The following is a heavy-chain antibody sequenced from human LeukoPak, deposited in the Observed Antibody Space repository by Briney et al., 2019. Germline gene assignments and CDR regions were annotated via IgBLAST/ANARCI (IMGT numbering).Heavy chain of an antibody. Sequence: GASVKVSCKASGYTFVNYGFSWVRQAPGQGLEWMGWINTYTGNTNYSQNFQGRVTMTTHASTNTAYMELRSLRSDDTAVYYCARDFLFGGKSHDPKGIDSWGQGTLVTVSS. CDR1: GYTFVNYG. CDR2: INTYTGNT. V-gene: IGHV1-18*01. D-gene: IGHD4-23*01. CDR3: ARDFLFGGKSHDPKGIDS. J-gene: IGHJ4*02.